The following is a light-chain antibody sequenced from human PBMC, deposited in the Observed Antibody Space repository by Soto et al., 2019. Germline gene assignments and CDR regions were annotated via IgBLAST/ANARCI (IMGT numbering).Light chain of an antibody. Sequence: DIQMTQSPSTLSASVGDRVTITCRASQSINTWLAWYQQEPGKAPRLLIYKASSLESGVPSRFSGSGSGTEFTLTLSSLQPDDFATYYCQHYDSYPPWTFGQGTKVEIK. CDR1: QSINTW. CDR3: QHYDSYPPWT. J-gene: IGKJ1*01. CDR2: KAS. V-gene: IGKV1-5*03.